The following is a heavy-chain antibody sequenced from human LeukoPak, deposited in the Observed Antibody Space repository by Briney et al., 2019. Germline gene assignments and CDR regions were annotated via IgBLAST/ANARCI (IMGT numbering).Heavy chain of an antibody. CDR3: ARSSYYYGMDV. Sequence: SETLSLTCTVSGGSISSYYWSWIRQPPGKGLEWIGNIYDSGSTYYNPSLKSRVTISVDRSKNQFSLKLSSVTAADTAVYYCARSSYYYGMDVWGQGTTVTVSS. J-gene: IGHJ6*02. CDR2: IYDSGST. V-gene: IGHV4-59*12. CDR1: GGSISSYY.